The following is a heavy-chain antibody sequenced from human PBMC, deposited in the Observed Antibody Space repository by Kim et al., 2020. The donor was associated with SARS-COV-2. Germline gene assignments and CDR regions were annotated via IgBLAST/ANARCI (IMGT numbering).Heavy chain of an antibody. V-gene: IGHV3-30*18. CDR1: GSTFSSYG. Sequence: GGSLRLSCAASGSTFSSYGMHWVRQAPGKGLEWVAVISYDGSNKYYADSVKGRFTISRDNSKNTLYLQMNSLRAEDTAVYYCAKDEGYYDSSGEFDYWGQGTLVTVSS. CDR2: ISYDGSNK. D-gene: IGHD3-22*01. J-gene: IGHJ4*02. CDR3: AKDEGYYDSSGEFDY.